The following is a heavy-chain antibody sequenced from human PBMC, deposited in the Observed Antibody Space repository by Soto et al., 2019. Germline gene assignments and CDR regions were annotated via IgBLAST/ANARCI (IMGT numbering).Heavy chain of an antibody. Sequence: GGSLRLSCNASGFTVSSSYMSWVRQAPGMGLEWVAVIESGGTAHYADSVKGRFTIPRDNPNNIIYLQLHTLRAEDTAVYYCAKDLGPLKLLNYVFYGLDVWGQGTTVTVSS. D-gene: IGHD2-21*02. CDR1: GFTVSSSY. J-gene: IGHJ6*02. CDR3: AKDLGPLKLLNYVFYGLDV. V-gene: IGHV3-53*01. CDR2: IESGGTA.